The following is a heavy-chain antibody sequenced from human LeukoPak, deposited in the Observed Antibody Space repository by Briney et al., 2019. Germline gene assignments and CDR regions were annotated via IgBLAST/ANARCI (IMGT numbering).Heavy chain of an antibody. J-gene: IGHJ4*02. CDR2: IIPILGIA. V-gene: IGHV1-69*04. CDR1: RGTFSSYA. Sequence: GSSVKVSCKASRGTFSSYAISWVRQAPGQGLKWMGRIIPILGIANYAQKFQGRVTITADKSTSTAYMELSSLRSEDTAVYYCAREPYYDILTGYRDWGQGTLVTVSS. D-gene: IGHD3-9*01. CDR3: AREPYYDILTGYRD.